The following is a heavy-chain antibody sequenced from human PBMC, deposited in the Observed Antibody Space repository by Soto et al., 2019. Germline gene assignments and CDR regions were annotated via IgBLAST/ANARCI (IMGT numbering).Heavy chain of an antibody. Sequence: QVQLVQSGAEVKKPGASVKVSCKASGYTFTSYGISWVRQAPGQGLEWMGWISAYNGNTNYAQKLQGRVTMTTDTATSTAYMELRSLRSDDTAVYYCARGFPSQDYDYMPNAFDIWGQGTMVTVSS. J-gene: IGHJ3*02. D-gene: IGHD3-16*01. V-gene: IGHV1-18*01. CDR2: ISAYNGNT. CDR1: GYTFTSYG. CDR3: ARGFPSQDYDYMPNAFDI.